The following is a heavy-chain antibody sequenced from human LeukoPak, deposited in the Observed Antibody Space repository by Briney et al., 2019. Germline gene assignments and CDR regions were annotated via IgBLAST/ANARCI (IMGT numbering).Heavy chain of an antibody. J-gene: IGHJ4*02. CDR2: ISSSGSTI. CDR1: GFTFSDYY. Sequence: GGSLRLSCAASGFTFSDYYMSWIRQAPGKGLEWVSYISSSGSTIYYADPVKGRFTISRDNAKNSLYLQMNSLRAEDTAVYYCASAHYGDYEGFAKLNFWGQGTLVTVSS. V-gene: IGHV3-11*04. CDR3: ASAHYGDYEGFAKLNF. D-gene: IGHD4-17*01.